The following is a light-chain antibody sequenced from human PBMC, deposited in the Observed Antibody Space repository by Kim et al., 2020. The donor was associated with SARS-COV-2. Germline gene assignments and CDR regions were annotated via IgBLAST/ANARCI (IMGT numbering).Light chain of an antibody. CDR3: QAWDSSGV. V-gene: IGLV3-1*01. Sequence: SYELTQPPSVSVSPGQTASITCSGDKLGDKXACWYQQKPGQSPVLVIYQDSKRPSGIPERFSGSNSGNTATLTISGTQAMDEADYYCQAWDSSGVFG. CDR1: KLGDKX. CDR2: QDS. J-gene: IGLJ2*01.